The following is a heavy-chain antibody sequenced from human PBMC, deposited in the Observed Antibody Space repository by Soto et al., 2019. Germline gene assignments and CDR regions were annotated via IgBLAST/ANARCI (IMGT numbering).Heavy chain of an antibody. Sequence: EVQLVESGGDLVQPGGSLRLSCAASGFTFSSYWMAWVRQSPGKGLEWVASIHQHGSDIQYVDSVKGRFTISRDNARNLLYLQMNNLRAEDTAIYYCATDTYCPATCYRGHGNWGQGTLVSVSS. CDR3: ATDTYCPATCYRGHGN. J-gene: IGHJ4*02. D-gene: IGHD2-8*02. V-gene: IGHV3-7*01. CDR1: GFTFSSYW. CDR2: IHQHGSDI.